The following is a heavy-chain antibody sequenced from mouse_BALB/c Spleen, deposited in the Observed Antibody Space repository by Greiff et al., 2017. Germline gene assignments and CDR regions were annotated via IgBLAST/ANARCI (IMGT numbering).Heavy chain of an antibody. V-gene: IGHV5-17*02. Sequence: EVQRVESGGGLVQPGGSRKLSCAASGFTFSSFGMHWVRQAPEKGLEWVAYISSGSSTIYYADTVKGRFTISRDNPKNTLFLQMTSLRSEDTAMYYCARGNNYGNIYYAMDYWGQGTSVTVSS. D-gene: IGHD2-1*01. CDR2: ISSGSSTI. CDR1: GFTFSSFG. J-gene: IGHJ4*01. CDR3: ARGNNYGNIYYAMDY.